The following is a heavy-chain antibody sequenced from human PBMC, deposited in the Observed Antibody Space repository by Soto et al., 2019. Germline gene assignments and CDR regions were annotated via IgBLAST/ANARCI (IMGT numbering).Heavy chain of an antibody. D-gene: IGHD5-12*01. CDR1: GGSFSGYY. Sequence: QVQLQQWGAGLLKPSETLSLTCAVYGGSFSGYYWSWIRQPPGKGLEWIGEINHSGSTNYNPSLKSRVTISVDTSKNHFSLKLSSVTAADTAVYYCARGRRWLQPGPYFDYWGQGTLVTVSS. J-gene: IGHJ4*02. CDR3: ARGRRWLQPGPYFDY. CDR2: INHSGST. V-gene: IGHV4-34*01.